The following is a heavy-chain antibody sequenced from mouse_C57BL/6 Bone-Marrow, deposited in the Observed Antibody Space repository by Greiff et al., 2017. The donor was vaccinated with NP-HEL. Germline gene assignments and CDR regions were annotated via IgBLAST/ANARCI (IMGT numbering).Heavy chain of an antibody. CDR3: ARSYYSNRYYVDY. J-gene: IGHJ2*01. CDR2: IYPGGGYT. CDR1: GYTFTNYW. D-gene: IGHD2-5*01. Sequence: QVQLQQSGAELVRPGTSVKMSCKASGYTFTNYWIGWAKQRPGHGLEWIGDIYPGGGYTNYNEKFKGKTTLTADNASSTAYIQFSRLTSEDSAIYYYARSYYSNRYYVDYWGQGTTLTVSS. V-gene: IGHV1-63*01.